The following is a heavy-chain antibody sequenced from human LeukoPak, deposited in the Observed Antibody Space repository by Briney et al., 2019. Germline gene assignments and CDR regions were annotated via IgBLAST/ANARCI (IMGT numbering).Heavy chain of an antibody. Sequence: SQTHSLTCAISGDSVSSNSASWNWIRQSPSRGLEWLGRTYYRSKWYFDYAVSVKSRLTINPDTSKNQFSLQLDSVTPEDTAVYYCARGGFGMTVAQFDYWGQGTLVTVSS. J-gene: IGHJ4*02. CDR1: GDSVSSNSAS. CDR3: ARGGFGMTVAQFDY. D-gene: IGHD6-19*01. V-gene: IGHV6-1*01. CDR2: TYYRSKWYF.